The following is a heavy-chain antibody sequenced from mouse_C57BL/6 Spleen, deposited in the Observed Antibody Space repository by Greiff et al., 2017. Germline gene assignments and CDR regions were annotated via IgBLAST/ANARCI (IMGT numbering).Heavy chain of an antibody. J-gene: IGHJ1*03. CDR2: INPSSGYT. CDR3: ARGSYGSSPYWYFDV. CDR1: GYTFTSYT. Sequence: SGAELARPGASVKMSCKASGYTFTSYTMHWVKQRPGQGLEWIGYINPSSGYTKYNQKFKDKATLTADKSSSTAYMQLSSLTSEDSAVYYCARGSYGSSPYWYFDVWGTGTTVTVSS. D-gene: IGHD1-1*01. V-gene: IGHV1-4*01.